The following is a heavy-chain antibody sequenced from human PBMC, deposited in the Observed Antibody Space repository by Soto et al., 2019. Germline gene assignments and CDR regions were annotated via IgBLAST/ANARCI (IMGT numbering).Heavy chain of an antibody. V-gene: IGHV4-59*01. D-gene: IGHD4-17*01. J-gene: IGHJ4*02. CDR3: ARLLDYGDYAFDY. CDR2: IYYSGST. CDR1: GGSISSYY. Sequence: PSETLSLTCTVSGGSISSYYWSWIRQPPGKGLEWIGYIYYSGSTNYNPSLKSRVTISVDTSKNQFSLKLSSVTAADTAVYYCARLLDYGDYAFDYWGQGTLVTVSS.